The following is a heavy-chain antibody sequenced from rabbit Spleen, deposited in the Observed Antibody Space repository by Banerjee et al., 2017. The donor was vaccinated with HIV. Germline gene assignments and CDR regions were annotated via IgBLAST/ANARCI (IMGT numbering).Heavy chain of an antibody. J-gene: IGHJ3*01. CDR3: ARDVADNARLTRLDL. D-gene: IGHD6-1*01. V-gene: IGHV1S40*01. Sequence: QSLEESGGGLVKPGGTLTLTCTASGVSFISNSYMCWVRQAPGKGLEWIACIDSGSSGFTYFASWAKGRFTISKTSSTTVTLRMTTLTAADTATYFCARDVADNARLTRLDLWGQGTLVTVS. CDR1: GVSFISNSY. CDR2: IDSGSSGFT.